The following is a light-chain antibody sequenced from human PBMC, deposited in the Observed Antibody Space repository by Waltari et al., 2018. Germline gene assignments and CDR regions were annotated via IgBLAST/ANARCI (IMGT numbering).Light chain of an antibody. J-gene: IGKJ4*01. Sequence: SCRTIRSVNSNLAWYQHKPGQAPRLLMYGASTRPTGIPDRFSGSESGTEFTLTITSLQSEDFAVYYCQQYNNWPLTFGGGTKVEI. V-gene: IGKV3-15*01. CDR2: GAS. CDR3: QQYNNWPLT. CDR1: RSVNSN.